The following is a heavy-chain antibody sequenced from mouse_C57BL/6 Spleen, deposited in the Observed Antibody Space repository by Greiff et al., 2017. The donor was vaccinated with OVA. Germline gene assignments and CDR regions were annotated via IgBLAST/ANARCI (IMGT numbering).Heavy chain of an antibody. CDR3: ARDRFYYGSSYGFAY. D-gene: IGHD1-1*01. J-gene: IGHJ3*01. CDR1: GYSITSGYY. CDR2: ISYDGSN. Sequence: ESGPGLVKPSQSLSLTCSVTGYSITSGYYWNWIRQFPGNKLEWMGYISYDGSNNYNPSLKNRISITRDTSKNQFFLKLNSVTTEDTATYYCARDRFYYGSSYGFAYWGQGTLVTVSA. V-gene: IGHV3-6*01.